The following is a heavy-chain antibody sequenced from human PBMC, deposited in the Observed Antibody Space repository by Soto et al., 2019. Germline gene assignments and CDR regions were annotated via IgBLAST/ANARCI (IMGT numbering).Heavy chain of an antibody. CDR2: VSFDGKVT. D-gene: IGHD2-21*02. J-gene: IGHJ4*02. CDR1: GFTFNNLS. V-gene: IGHV3-30*04. CDR3: AREPYGDSQYFDY. Sequence: ALRHSCTGSGFTFNNLSLHWVRQGPDKGLEWVAVVSFDGKVTYYADSVKGRFTVSRDNSKNTIYLQANSLRAEDTAVYYCAREPYGDSQYFDYWGQGTPVTVSS.